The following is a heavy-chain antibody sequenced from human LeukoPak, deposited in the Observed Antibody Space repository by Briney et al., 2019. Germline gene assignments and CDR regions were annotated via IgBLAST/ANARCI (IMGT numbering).Heavy chain of an antibody. CDR1: GFSLSTSGVG. Sequence: SGPTLVKPTLTLTLTCTFSGFSLSTSGVGVGWIRQPPGKALEWLALIYWNDDKRYSPSLKSRLTITKDTSKNQVVLTMTNMDPVDTATYYCAHRKPHSSSWYYFDYWGQGTLVTVSS. D-gene: IGHD6-13*01. J-gene: IGHJ4*02. CDR2: IYWNDDK. V-gene: IGHV2-5*01. CDR3: AHRKPHSSSWYYFDY.